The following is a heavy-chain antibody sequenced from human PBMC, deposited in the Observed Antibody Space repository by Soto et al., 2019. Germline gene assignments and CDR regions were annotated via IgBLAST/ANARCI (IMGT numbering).Heavy chain of an antibody. D-gene: IGHD4-4*01. Sequence: QVQLVQSGGEVKKPGASVTVSCKASGYTFINYHITWVRQAPGQGLEWMAWINTYNGMTDYAQRFQGRVTMTRDTSTITAYMELRNLGSDGTAVYICATSPRGAMTTDWCQGTMVTVSS. J-gene: IGHJ4*02. V-gene: IGHV1-18*01. CDR2: INTYNGMT. CDR1: GYTFINYH. CDR3: ATSPRGAMTTD.